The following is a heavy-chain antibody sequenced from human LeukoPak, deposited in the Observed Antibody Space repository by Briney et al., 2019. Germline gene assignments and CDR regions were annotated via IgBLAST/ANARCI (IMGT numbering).Heavy chain of an antibody. CDR1: GGSINSSSYY. V-gene: IGHV4-39*07. Sequence: PSETLSLTCTVSGGSINSSSYYWGWIRQPPGKGLEWIGSIYYSGSTYYNPSLKSRVTISVDTSKNQFSLKLSSVTAADTAVYYCARGHIWSGYFFSADVLDYFDYWGQGTLVTVSS. CDR3: ARGHIWSGYFFSADVLDYFDY. CDR2: IYYSGST. J-gene: IGHJ4*02. D-gene: IGHD3-3*01.